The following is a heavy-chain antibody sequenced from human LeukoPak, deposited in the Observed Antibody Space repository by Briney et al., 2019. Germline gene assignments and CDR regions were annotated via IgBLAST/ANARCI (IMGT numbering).Heavy chain of an antibody. CDR3: AKGRGGSGSSDYFDY. CDR2: ISRSGSTK. CDR1: GFTFSDYN. V-gene: IGHV3-11*01. D-gene: IGHD3-10*01. J-gene: IGHJ4*02. Sequence: GGSLRLSCAASGFTFSDYNMRWIRQAPGKGLEWVSSISRSGSTKYYADSVKGRFTISRDNAKNSLFLQMNSLRAEDTAVYYCAKGRGGSGSSDYFDYWAREPWSPSPQ.